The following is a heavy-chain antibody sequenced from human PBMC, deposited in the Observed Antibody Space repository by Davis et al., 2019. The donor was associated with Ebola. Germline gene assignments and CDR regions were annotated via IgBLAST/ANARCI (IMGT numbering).Heavy chain of an antibody. CDR1: GYTFTSFP. V-gene: IGHV1-3*04. Sequence: AASVKVSCKASGYTFTSFPIHWLRQAPGQRLEWMGWINIGKGNTRYSQNFQGRVTFSRDTSATTAHMELSSLRSEDTAVYYCAREGAGDGYNYAFDIWGQGTVVTVSS. J-gene: IGHJ3*02. CDR3: AREGAGDGYNYAFDI. D-gene: IGHD2-21*01. CDR2: INIGKGNT.